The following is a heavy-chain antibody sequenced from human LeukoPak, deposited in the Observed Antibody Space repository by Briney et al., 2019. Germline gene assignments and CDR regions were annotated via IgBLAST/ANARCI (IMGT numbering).Heavy chain of an antibody. V-gene: IGHV3-23*01. Sequence: GGSLRLSCAASGFTSSNYAMSWVRQAPGKRLEWVSGISGTSGTINYADPVKGRFTISRDNSKNTVYLQMNSLRAEDTAVYYCAKRLGDQRAFDYWGQGTLVTVSS. CDR2: ISGTSGTI. CDR3: AKRLGDQRAFDY. D-gene: IGHD2-21*02. CDR1: GFTSSNYA. J-gene: IGHJ4*02.